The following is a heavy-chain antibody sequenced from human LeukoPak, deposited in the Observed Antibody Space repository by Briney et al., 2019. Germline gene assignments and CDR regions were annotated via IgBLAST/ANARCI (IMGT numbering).Heavy chain of an antibody. CDR3: ARDRGSYDFWGGYMDV. Sequence: SVKVSCKASGGTFSSYAISWVRQAPGQGLEWMGGIIPIFGTANYAQKFQGRVTITTDESTSTAYMELSSLRSEDTAVYYCARDRGSYDFWGGYMDVWGKGTTVTVSS. D-gene: IGHD3-3*01. J-gene: IGHJ6*04. CDR2: IIPIFGTA. CDR1: GGTFSSYA. V-gene: IGHV1-69*05.